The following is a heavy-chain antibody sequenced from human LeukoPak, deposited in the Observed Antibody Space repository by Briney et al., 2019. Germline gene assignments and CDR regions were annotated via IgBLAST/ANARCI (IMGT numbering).Heavy chain of an antibody. J-gene: IGHJ2*01. CDR3: AKLPGIARYWYFDL. V-gene: IGHV3-48*01. Sequence: PGGSLRLSCAGSGFTFSSYSMNWVRHAPGKGLEWVSYIGHTGSITDYADSVKGRFTISRDNAKNSLYLQMNSLRAEDTAVYYCAKLPGIARYWYFDLWGRGTLVTVSS. D-gene: IGHD6-13*01. CDR1: GFTFSSYS. CDR2: IGHTGSIT.